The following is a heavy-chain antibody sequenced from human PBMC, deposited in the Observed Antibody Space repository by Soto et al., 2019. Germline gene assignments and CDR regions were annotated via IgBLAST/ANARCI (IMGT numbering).Heavy chain of an antibody. CDR2: TSGSGVST. D-gene: IGHD4-4*01. V-gene: IGHV3-23*01. CDR3: AKGYSFGFEF. J-gene: IGHJ4*02. Sequence: LRLSCAASGFTFSNFAMSWVRQAPGKGLEWVSATSGSGVSTFYADSVKGRFTISRDNSKNTVSLQMSSLRAEDTAIYYCAKGYSFGFEFWGQGILVTVSS. CDR1: GFTFSNFA.